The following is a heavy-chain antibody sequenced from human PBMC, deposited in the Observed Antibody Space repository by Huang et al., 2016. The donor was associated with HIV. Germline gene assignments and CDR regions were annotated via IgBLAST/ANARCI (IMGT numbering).Heavy chain of an antibody. Sequence: QVRLQQCGGGLVRPSETLSRTCAVYGGPFSTHYWSWIRQSPGTGLEWIAEIKYNGHANFNTSLRSRVSISLDTSKNQFSLNVTSVTAADTAIYYCARGRDTTEMDTVDDALDVWDQGTLVIVSS. V-gene: IGHV4-34*02. CDR2: IKYNGHA. CDR1: GGPFSTHY. D-gene: IGHD1-1*01. CDR3: ARGRDTTEMDTVDDALDV. J-gene: IGHJ3*01.